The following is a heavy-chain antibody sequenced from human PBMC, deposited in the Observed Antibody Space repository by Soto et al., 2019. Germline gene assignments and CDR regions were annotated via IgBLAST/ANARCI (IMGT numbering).Heavy chain of an antibody. CDR2: INAGNGNT. J-gene: IGHJ4*02. Sequence: ASVKVSRKASGYTLTKYAMHWGRQAPGQRLEWMGWINAGNGNTKYSQKFQGRVTITRDTSASTAYMELSSLRSEDTAVYYCARNLMDYDILTGYNMAYYFDYWGQGTLVTVSS. V-gene: IGHV1-3*01. CDR1: GYTLTKYA. CDR3: ARNLMDYDILTGYNMAYYFDY. D-gene: IGHD3-9*01.